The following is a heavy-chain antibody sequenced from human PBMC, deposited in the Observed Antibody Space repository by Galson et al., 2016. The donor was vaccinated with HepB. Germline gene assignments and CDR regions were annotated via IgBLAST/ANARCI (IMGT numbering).Heavy chain of an antibody. CDR3: VRDRERTLDY. J-gene: IGHJ4*02. D-gene: IGHD1-7*01. Sequence: SVKVSCKASGYTFTTYGISWVRQAPGQGLEWMGWISTHSGTTNHAQELQGRIKMTTDTSTSTAYRELTNLKSDDTAVYYVVRDRERTLDYWGQGTLGSVSS. CDR2: ISTHSGTT. V-gene: IGHV1-18*04. CDR1: GYTFTTYG.